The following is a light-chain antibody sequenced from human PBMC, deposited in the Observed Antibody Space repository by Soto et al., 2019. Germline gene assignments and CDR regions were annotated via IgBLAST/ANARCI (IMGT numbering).Light chain of an antibody. J-gene: IGKJ2*01. Sequence: DIQMTQSPSTLSASVGDRVSITCRTSQSITTWLAWCQQKPGKAPKVLIYDASSLERGVPSRFSGSGSETEFTLTINSLQPDDFATYYCLQYHSFYTFGQGTKLEMK. CDR2: DAS. CDR1: QSITTW. CDR3: LQYHSFYT. V-gene: IGKV1-5*01.